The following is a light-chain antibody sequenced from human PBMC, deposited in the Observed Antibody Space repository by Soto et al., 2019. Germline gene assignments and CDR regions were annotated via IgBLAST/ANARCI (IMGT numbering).Light chain of an antibody. CDR3: SSYTSTSTRCV. CDR1: SSDVGRYNY. J-gene: IGLJ1*01. V-gene: IGLV2-14*01. Sequence: QAVVTQPASVSGSPGQSITISCTGTSSDVGRYNYVSWYQQHPGKAPKLVIYEVSNRPSGVSNRFSGSKSGNTASLTISGLQTEDEADYYCSSYTSTSTRCVFGSGTKLTVL. CDR2: EVS.